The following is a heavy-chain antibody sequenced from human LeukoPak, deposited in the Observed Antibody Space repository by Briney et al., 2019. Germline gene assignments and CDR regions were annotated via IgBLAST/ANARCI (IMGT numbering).Heavy chain of an antibody. D-gene: IGHD2-2*02. CDR1: GFTFSSYG. CDR2: ISYDGSNK. CDR3: AKDGYCSSTSCYNRYYYYMDV. J-gene: IGHJ6*03. V-gene: IGHV3-30*18. Sequence: PGGSLRLSCAASGFTFSSYGMHWVRQAPGKGLEWVAVISYDGSNKYYADSVKGRFTISRDNSKNTLHLQMNSLRAEDTAVYYCAKDGYCSSTSCYNRYYYYMDVWGKGTTVTVSS.